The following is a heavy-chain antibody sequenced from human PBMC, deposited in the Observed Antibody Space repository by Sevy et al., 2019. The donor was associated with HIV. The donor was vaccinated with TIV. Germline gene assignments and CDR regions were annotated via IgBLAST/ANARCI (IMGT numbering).Heavy chain of an antibody. D-gene: IGHD2-15*01. CDR2: IYAGGTA. CDR3: ASEYCSRGSCFFDY. J-gene: IGHJ4*02. V-gene: IGHV3-53*01. Sequence: GGSLRLSCVVSGLDIRSNYMSWVRQAPGKGLEWVSDIYAGGTAYYADSVKGRFTFSRDDSKNTVSLQMRSLRVEDSAVYYCASEYCSRGSCFFDYWGQRIQVTVSS. CDR1: GLDIRSNY.